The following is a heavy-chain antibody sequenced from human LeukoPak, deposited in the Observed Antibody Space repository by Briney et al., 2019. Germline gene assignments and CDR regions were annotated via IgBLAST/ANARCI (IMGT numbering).Heavy chain of an antibody. V-gene: IGHV4-34*01. Sequence: SETLSLTCAAYGGSFSGYYWSWIRQPPGKGLEWIGEINHSGSTNYNPSLKSRVTISVDTSKNQFSLKLSSVTAADTAVYCCARDRYLRYFDYWGQGTLVTVSS. CDR3: ARDRYLRYFDY. CDR1: GGSFSGYY. CDR2: INHSGST. J-gene: IGHJ4*02. D-gene: IGHD3-9*01.